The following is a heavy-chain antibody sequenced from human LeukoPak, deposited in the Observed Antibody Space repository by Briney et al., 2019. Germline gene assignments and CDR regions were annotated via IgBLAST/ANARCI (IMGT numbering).Heavy chain of an antibody. J-gene: IGHJ6*02. Sequence: PSETLSLTCTVSGGSISSYYWSWIRQPPGKGLEWIGYIYYSGSTNYNPSLKSRVTISVDTSKNQFSLKLSSVTAADTAVYYCARTSRGYSSPGYYGMDVWGQGTTVAVSS. CDR1: GGSISSYY. D-gene: IGHD5-18*01. CDR2: IYYSGST. CDR3: ARTSRGYSSPGYYGMDV. V-gene: IGHV4-59*08.